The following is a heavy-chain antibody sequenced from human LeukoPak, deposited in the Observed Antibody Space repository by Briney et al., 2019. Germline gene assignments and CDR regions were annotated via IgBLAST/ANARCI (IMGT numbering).Heavy chain of an antibody. CDR2: INPNSGGT. CDR3: ARDAKIAGAGTVY. CDR1: GYTFTGYY. Sequence: GASVKVSCKASGYTFTGYYMHWVRQAPGQGLEWMGWINPNSGGTNYAQKFQGRVTMTRDTSISTAYMELSRLRSDDTAVYYCARDAKIAGAGTVYWGQGTLVTVSS. J-gene: IGHJ4*02. V-gene: IGHV1-2*02. D-gene: IGHD6-19*01.